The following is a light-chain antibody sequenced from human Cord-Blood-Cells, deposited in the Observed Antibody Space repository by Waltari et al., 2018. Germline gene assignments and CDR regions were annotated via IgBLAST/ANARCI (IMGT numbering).Light chain of an antibody. Sequence: QSALTQPRSVSGSPGQSITISCTGTSSYVGGYNYVSWYQQHPGKAPKLMIYDVSKRPSGVPDRFSGSKSGNTASRTISGLQAEDEADYYCCSYAGSYTWVFGGGTKLTVL. CDR2: DVS. CDR1: SSYVGGYNY. V-gene: IGLV2-11*01. CDR3: CSYAGSYTWV. J-gene: IGLJ3*02.